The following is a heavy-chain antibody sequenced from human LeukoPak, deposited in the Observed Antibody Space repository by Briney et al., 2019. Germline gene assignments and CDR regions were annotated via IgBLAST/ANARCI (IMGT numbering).Heavy chain of an antibody. V-gene: IGHV3-23*01. CDR3: ASQRHHRVAVAGSFDY. CDR1: GFTFSNYA. D-gene: IGHD6-19*01. Sequence: GGSLRLSCAVSGFTFSNYAMSWVRQTPGTGLEWLSAISPDGIYIYYADSVKGRFTTSRDNSKNTLYLQMNSLRAEDTAVYFCASQRHHRVAVAGSFDYWGQGTLVSVSP. J-gene: IGHJ4*02. CDR2: ISPDGIYI.